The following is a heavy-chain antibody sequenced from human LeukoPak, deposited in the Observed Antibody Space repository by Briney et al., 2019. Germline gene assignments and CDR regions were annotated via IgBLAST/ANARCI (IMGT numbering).Heavy chain of an antibody. CDR3: ARDREDPNIQLWFLVDY. CDR2: ISSSSTYI. Sequence: GGSLRLSCAASGFTFSSYSRNWVRQAPGKGVGWGSSISSSSTYIYYADSVKGRFTISRDNSKNTLYLQMNSLRAEDTAVYYCARDREDPNIQLWFLVDYWGQGTLVTVSS. J-gene: IGHJ4*02. V-gene: IGHV3-21*01. CDR1: GFTFSSYS. D-gene: IGHD5-18*01.